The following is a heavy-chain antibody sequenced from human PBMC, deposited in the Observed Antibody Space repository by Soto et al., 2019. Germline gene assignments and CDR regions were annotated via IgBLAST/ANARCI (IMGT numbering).Heavy chain of an antibody. CDR3: AKMSYDFWSGKGYFDY. J-gene: IGHJ4*02. V-gene: IGHV3-23*01. CDR2: ISGSGGST. D-gene: IGHD3-3*01. CDR1: GFSVSSNC. Sequence: GGSLRLSCAVSGFSVSSNCMTWVRQAPGKGLEWVSAISGSGGSTYYADSVKSRFTISRDNSKNTLYLQMNSLRAEDTAVYYCAKMSYDFWSGKGYFDYWGQGTLVTVSS.